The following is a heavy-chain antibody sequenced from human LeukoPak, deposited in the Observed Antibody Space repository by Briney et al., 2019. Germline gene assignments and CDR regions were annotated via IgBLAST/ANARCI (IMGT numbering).Heavy chain of an antibody. V-gene: IGHV3-15*01. J-gene: IGHJ4*02. D-gene: IGHD2-2*01. Sequence: PGGSLRLSCAASGFTFSNAWMSWVRQAPGKGLEWVGRIKGKTDGGTTDYAAPVKGRFTISRDDSKNTLDLQMNSMKTGDTAVYYCTTRRLYCTSTTCSRSQVAYWGQGTLVTVSS. CDR1: GFTFSNAW. CDR3: TTRRLYCTSTTCSRSQVAY. CDR2: IKGKTDGGTT.